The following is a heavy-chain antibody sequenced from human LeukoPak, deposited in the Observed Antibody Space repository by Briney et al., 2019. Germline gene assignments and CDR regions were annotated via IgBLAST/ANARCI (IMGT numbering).Heavy chain of an antibody. D-gene: IGHD4/OR15-4a*01. CDR1: GFSFSDYN. CDR2: ITTSSTYI. CDR3: ARRAGAYSHPYDY. Sequence: GGSLRLSCAASGFSFSDYNMNWVRQAPGKALEWVSSITTSSTYIYYGDSVKSRFTISRDNSKNTLYLQMNSLRADDTAVYYCARRAGAYSHPYDYWGQGTLVTVSS. J-gene: IGHJ4*02. V-gene: IGHV3-21*04.